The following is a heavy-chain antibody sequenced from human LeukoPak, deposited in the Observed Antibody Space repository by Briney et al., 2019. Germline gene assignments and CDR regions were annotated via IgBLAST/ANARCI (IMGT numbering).Heavy chain of an antibody. D-gene: IGHD3-22*01. J-gene: IGHJ4*02. CDR2: IYTSGST. V-gene: IGHV4-4*07. Sequence: PSETLSLTCTVSGGSISSYYWSWIRQPAGKGLEWIGRIYTSGSTNYNPSLKSRVTISVDKSKNQFSLKLSSVTAADTAVYYCARDGDNYYDSSGYKTPFDYWSQGTLVTVSS. CDR1: GGSISSYY. CDR3: ARDGDNYYDSSGYKTPFDY.